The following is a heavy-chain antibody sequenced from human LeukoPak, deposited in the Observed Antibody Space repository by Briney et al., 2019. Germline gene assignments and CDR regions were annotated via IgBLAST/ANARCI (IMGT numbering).Heavy chain of an antibody. CDR2: IKQDGSEK. J-gene: IGHJ4*02. D-gene: IGHD4-23*01. CDR3: ARVGGKGGHYFDY. V-gene: IGHV3-7*01. Sequence: PGGSLRLSCAASGFTFSSYWISWVRQAPGKGLEWVANIKQDGSEKYYVDSVKGRFTISRDNAKNSLYLQMNSLRAEDTAVYYCARVGGKGGHYFDYWGQGTLVTVSP. CDR1: GFTFSSYW.